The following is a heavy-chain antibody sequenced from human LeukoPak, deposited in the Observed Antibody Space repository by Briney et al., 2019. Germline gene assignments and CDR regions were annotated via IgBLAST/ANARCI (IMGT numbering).Heavy chain of an antibody. CDR1: GYTFKSYA. J-gene: IGHJ6*02. V-gene: IGHV7-4-1*02. Sequence: GASVKVSCKASGYTFKSYAMNWVRQAPGQGLEWMGWINTNTGNPTYAQGFTERFVFSLDTSVSTAYLQISSLKAEDTAVYYCARGRRGFYYYGMDVWGQGTTVTVSS. CDR2: INTNTGNP. CDR3: ARGRRGFYYYGMDV.